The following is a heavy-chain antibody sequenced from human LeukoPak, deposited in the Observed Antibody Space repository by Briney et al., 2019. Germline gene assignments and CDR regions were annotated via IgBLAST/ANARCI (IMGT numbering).Heavy chain of an antibody. J-gene: IGHJ4*02. V-gene: IGHV3-30*02. CDR1: GFTFSSYG. CDR2: IRYDGSNK. CDR3: AKGSSTSIDY. Sequence: GGSLRLSCAASGFTFSSYGMHWVRQAPGKGLEWVAFIRYDGSNKYYADSVKGRFTISRDNSKNTLHLQMNSLRAEDTAVYYCAKGSSTSIDYWGQGTLSPSPQ. D-gene: IGHD2-2*01.